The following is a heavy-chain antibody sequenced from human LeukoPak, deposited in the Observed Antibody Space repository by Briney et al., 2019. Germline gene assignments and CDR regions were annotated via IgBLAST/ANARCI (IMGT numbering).Heavy chain of an antibody. CDR3: ARDPYDFGGYTRFNYGMDV. V-gene: IGHV3-48*02. Sequence: GGSLRLSCAASGFTFSSYSMNWVRQAPGKGLEWVSYIDSSGGTHYYADSVKGRFTISRDNAQSSLSLQMNALRDEDTAVYYCARDPYDFGGYTRFNYGMDVWGQGTTVIVSS. J-gene: IGHJ6*02. D-gene: IGHD4-17*01. CDR1: GFTFSSYS. CDR2: IDSSGGTH.